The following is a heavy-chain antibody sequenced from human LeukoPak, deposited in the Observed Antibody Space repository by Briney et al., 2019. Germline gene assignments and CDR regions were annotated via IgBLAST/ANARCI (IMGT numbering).Heavy chain of an antibody. CDR1: GGSISINSHY. J-gene: IGHJ4*02. D-gene: IGHD2-21*01. Sequence: SETLSLTCTVSGGSISINSHYWGWIRQPPAKGLEWIRRIYYSGSTYNNPSLKSRVTMSVDTSKNQFSLKLSSVTAADTAAYYCARLPYDIRSYYYFDYWGQETLVTVSS. V-gene: IGHV4-39*01. CDR3: ARLPYDIRSYYYFDY. CDR2: IYYSGST.